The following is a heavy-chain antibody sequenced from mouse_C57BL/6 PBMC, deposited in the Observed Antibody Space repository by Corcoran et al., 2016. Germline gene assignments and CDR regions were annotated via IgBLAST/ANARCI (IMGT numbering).Heavy chain of an antibody. J-gene: IGHJ2*01. CDR3: ARKVSMYDGYYGY. CDR1: GYTFTTYG. V-gene: IGHV9-3*01. Sequence: QIQLVQSGPELKKPGETVKISCKASGYTFTTYGMSWVKQAPGKGLKWMGWINTYSGVPTYADDFKGRFAFSLETSASTAYLQINNLKNEDTATYFCARKVSMYDGYYGYWGQGTTLTVSS. CDR2: INTYSGVP. D-gene: IGHD2-3*01.